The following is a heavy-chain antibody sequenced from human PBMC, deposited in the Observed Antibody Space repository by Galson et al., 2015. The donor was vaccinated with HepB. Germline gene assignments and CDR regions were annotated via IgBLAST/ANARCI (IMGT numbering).Heavy chain of an antibody. Sequence: SVKVSCKASGYPFIAYYIHWVRQAPGQGLEWMGIINPSGGKTSYAQKFQGRVTVTRDTSTSTVYMELSSLRSEDTAVYYCARDNVPAATWYNWVDPWGQGTLVTVSS. J-gene: IGHJ5*02. V-gene: IGHV1-46*01. CDR2: INPSGGKT. CDR3: ARDNVPAATWYNWVDP. CDR1: GYPFIAYY. D-gene: IGHD2-2*01.